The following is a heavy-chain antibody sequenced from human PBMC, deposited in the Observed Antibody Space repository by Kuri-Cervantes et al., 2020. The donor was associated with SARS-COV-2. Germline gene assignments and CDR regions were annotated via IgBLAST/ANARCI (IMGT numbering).Heavy chain of an antibody. CDR1: GGCISSGGYS. CDR2: INHSGST. CDR3: AVPRMMRYCGSTRCLSSYYYYVMDV. Sequence: SETLSLTCAVSGGCISSGGYSWSWLRQPPGKGFEWIGEINHSGSTNYNPSLKSRVTIPVDTSKNQLSLKLSSVTAADTAVNYCAVPRMMRYCGSTRCLSSYYYYVMDVWGQGTTVTCSS. V-gene: IGHV4-30-2*01. J-gene: IGHJ6*01. D-gene: IGHD2-2*01.